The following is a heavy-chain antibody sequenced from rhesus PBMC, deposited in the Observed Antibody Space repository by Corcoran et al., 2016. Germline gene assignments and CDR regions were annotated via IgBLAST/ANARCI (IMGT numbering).Heavy chain of an antibody. Sequence: EVQLAESGGGLVQPGGSLRLSCAASGFTFSGYEMHWVRQAQGKGRESVCFICGDSSYTQYADSVTGRFTIYRDNAKNSLSLQRNSLRAEDTAVYYCARHRRYYGLDSWGQGVVVTVSS. CDR3: ARHRRYYGLDS. CDR1: GFTFSGYE. CDR2: ICGDSSYT. J-gene: IGHJ6*01. V-gene: IGHV3-115*02.